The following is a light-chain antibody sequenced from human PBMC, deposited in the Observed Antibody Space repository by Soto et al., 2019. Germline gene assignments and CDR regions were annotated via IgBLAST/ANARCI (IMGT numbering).Light chain of an antibody. V-gene: IGKV3-20*01. Sequence: EIVLTQSPGTLSLSPGERATLSCRASQSVTSNYLAWYQQKPGQAPRLLIYGASSRAAGIPDRFSGSGSGTDFTLTISRLEPEDVAVYYCQQYGSSPQDTFGQGTKLEIK. CDR2: GAS. CDR3: QQYGSSPQDT. CDR1: QSVTSNY. J-gene: IGKJ2*01.